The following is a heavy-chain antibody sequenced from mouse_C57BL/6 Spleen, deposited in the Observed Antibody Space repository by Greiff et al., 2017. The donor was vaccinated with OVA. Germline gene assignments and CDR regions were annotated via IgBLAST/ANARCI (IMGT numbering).Heavy chain of an antibody. V-gene: IGHV1-80*01. CDR1: GSAFSSYW. J-gene: IGHJ2*01. Sequence: VQLQQSGAELVKPGASVKISCKASGSAFSSYWMNWVKQRPGKGLEWIGQIYPGDGDTNYNGKFKGKATLTADKSSSPAYMQLSSLTSEDSAVYFCARTVVATDYFDYWGQGTTLTVSS. D-gene: IGHD1-1*01. CDR2: IYPGDGDT. CDR3: ARTVVATDYFDY.